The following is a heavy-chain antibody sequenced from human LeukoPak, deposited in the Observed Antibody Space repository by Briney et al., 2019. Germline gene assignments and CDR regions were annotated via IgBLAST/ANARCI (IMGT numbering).Heavy chain of an antibody. Sequence: TLSLTCAVSGGSISSGGYSWSWIRQPPGKGLEWIGYIYHSGSTYYNPSLKSRVTISVDRSKNQFSLKLSSVTAADTAVYYCAREMVYGGNFTFDYWGQGTLVTVSS. CDR3: AREMVYGGNFTFDY. J-gene: IGHJ4*02. D-gene: IGHD4-23*01. V-gene: IGHV4-30-2*01. CDR1: GGSISSGGYS. CDR2: IYHSGST.